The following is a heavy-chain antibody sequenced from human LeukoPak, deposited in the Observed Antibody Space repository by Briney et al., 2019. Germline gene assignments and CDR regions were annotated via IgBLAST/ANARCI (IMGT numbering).Heavy chain of an antibody. D-gene: IGHD4-23*01. CDR3: ARRPGGAAHRYSDY. Sequence: PSETLSLTCAVYGGSFRGYYWSWIRQPPGKGLEWIGEINHSGSTNYNPSLKSRDTISVDTSKNHFSLKLSSVTAADTAVYYCARRPGGAAHRYSDYWGQGTLVTVSS. V-gene: IGHV4-34*01. CDR1: GGSFRGYY. J-gene: IGHJ4*02. CDR2: INHSGST.